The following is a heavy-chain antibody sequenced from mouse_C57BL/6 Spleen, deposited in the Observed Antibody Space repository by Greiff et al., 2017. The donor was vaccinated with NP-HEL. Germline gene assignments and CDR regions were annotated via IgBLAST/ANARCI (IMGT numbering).Heavy chain of an antibody. V-gene: IGHV1-80*01. CDR3: ARSVYGNYRYFDV. Sequence: VQLQQFGAELVKPGASVKISCKASGYAFSSYWMNWVKQRPGKGLEWIGQIYPGDGDTNYNGKFKGKATLTADKSSSTAYMQLSSLTSEDSAVYFCARSVYGNYRYFDVWGTGTTVTVSS. D-gene: IGHD2-1*01. CDR1: GYAFSSYW. J-gene: IGHJ1*03. CDR2: IYPGDGDT.